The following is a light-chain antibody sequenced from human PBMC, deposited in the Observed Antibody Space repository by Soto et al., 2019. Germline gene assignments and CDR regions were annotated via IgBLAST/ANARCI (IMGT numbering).Light chain of an antibody. CDR1: SSDVGGYKY. Sequence: QSALTQPPSASGSPGQSVSISCTGTSSDVGGYKYVSWYQQHPGKAPKLMIFEVTKRPSGVPDRFSGSKSGNTASLTISGLQSEDEADYYCSSYAGSNCFSVFGGGTQLTVL. CDR2: EVT. J-gene: IGLJ7*01. CDR3: SSYAGSNCFSV. V-gene: IGLV2-8*01.